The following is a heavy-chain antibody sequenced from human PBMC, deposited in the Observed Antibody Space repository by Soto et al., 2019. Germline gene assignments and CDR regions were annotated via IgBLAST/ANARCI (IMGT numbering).Heavy chain of an antibody. D-gene: IGHD6-19*01. CDR1: GYNGTGYD. J-gene: IGHJ4*02. V-gene: IGHV1-3*01. CDR2: SNAGNGNT. Sequence: QVQLVQSGAEAKKPGASVKVSCKASGYNGTGYDMHRVRQAPGQRLEWMAWSNAGNGNTKYSQKLQSRVNITRDPSWSTADRELSSLRSEATAVYYCARAVAVPADLAYGGQGTLFTFSS. CDR3: ARAVAVPADLAY.